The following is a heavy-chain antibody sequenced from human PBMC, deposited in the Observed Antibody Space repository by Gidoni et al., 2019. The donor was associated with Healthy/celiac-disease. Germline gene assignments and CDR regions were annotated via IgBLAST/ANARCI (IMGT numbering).Heavy chain of an antibody. CDR2: ISYDGSNK. V-gene: IGHV3-30-3*01. J-gene: IGHJ5*02. CDR1: GFTFRSYA. Sequence: QVQLVESGGGVVQPGRSLRLSCAASGFTFRSYAMHWVRQAPGKGLEWVAVISYDGSNKYYADSVKGRFTISRDNSKNTLYLQMNSLRAEDTAVYYCARDSFIGEWELLSWFDPWGQGTLVTVSS. CDR3: ARDSFIGEWELLSWFDP. D-gene: IGHD1-26*01.